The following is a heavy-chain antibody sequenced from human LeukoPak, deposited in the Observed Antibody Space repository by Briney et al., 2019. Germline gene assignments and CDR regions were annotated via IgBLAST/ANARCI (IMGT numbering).Heavy chain of an antibody. J-gene: IGHJ4*02. CDR2: ISSSSSSI. D-gene: IGHD6-6*01. CDR3: AGGRAARPDY. CDR1: GFTFSNYS. V-gene: IGHV3-48*01. Sequence: GRSLRLSSAPSGFTFSNYSMDWVRQAPRKGLEWLSYISSSSSSIYYADSVKGRFTISRDNAKNSLFLQMNSLRAEDPAVYNFAGGRAARPDYWGQGTLVTVSS.